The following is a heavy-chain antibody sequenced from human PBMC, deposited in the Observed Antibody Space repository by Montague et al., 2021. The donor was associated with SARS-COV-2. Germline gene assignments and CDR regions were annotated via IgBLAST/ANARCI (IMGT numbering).Heavy chain of an antibody. CDR1: GFSLSRYW. Sequence: SLRLSCAAYGFSLSRYWKSWVRQAPGKGLDWLPIIKQDGSEKYYVDSVKGRFTISRDNAKNSLYLQMNSLRAEDTAVYYCARMYSSGWYENDAFDIWGQGTMVTVSS. V-gene: IGHV3-7*01. CDR3: ARMYSSGWYENDAFDI. D-gene: IGHD6-19*01. J-gene: IGHJ3*02. CDR2: IKQDGSEK.